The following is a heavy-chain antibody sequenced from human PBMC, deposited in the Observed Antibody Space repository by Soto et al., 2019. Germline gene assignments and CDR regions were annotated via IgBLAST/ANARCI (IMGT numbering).Heavy chain of an antibody. CDR2: ISGSGGST. Sequence: GGSLRLSCAASGFTFSSYAMSWVRQAPGKGLEWVSAISGSGGSTYYADSVKGRFTISRDNSKNTLYLQMNSLRAEDTAVYYCAKDITGGIQLWLRCFDYWGQGTLVTVSS. CDR1: GFTFSSYA. D-gene: IGHD5-18*01. J-gene: IGHJ4*02. V-gene: IGHV3-23*01. CDR3: AKDITGGIQLWLRCFDY.